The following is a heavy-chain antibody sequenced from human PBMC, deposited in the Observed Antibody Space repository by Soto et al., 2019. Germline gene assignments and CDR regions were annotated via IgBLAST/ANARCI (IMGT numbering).Heavy chain of an antibody. CDR3: AKSGGYNYGYQETDY. J-gene: IGHJ4*02. Sequence: GGSLRLSCAASGFTISNSAATWVRQAPGRGLEWVSAISSSGSPTYYADSVKGRFTISRDNSKNTLYLQMNSLRAEDTAVYYCAKSGGYNYGYQETDYWGQGTLVTVSS. D-gene: IGHD5-18*01. CDR2: ISSSGSPT. CDR1: GFTISNSA. V-gene: IGHV3-23*01.